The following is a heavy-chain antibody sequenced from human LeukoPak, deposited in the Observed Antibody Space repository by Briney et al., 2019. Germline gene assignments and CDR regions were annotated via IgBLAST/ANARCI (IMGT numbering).Heavy chain of an antibody. D-gene: IGHD3-10*01. CDR3: ARSDGYGLVGI. V-gene: IGHV4-39*07. Sequence: TSETLSLTCTVSGVSISSGSNYWGWIRQPPGKTLEWIGSIYSNGSTYYNPSLKSRVIILIDTAKNHFSLNLSSVTAADTAVYYCARSDGYGLVGIWGQGTMITVSS. CDR2: IYSNGST. CDR1: GVSISSGSNY. J-gene: IGHJ3*02.